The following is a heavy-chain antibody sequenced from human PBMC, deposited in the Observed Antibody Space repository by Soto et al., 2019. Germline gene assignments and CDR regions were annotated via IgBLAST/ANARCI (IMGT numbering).Heavy chain of an antibody. D-gene: IGHD1-26*01. J-gene: IGHJ4*02. Sequence: SETLCLTCTVSGGSSSSYYWSWIRQPPGKGLEWIGYIYSSGSTNYNPSLKGRVTMSLDTSKNQVSLNVTSVTAADTAVYYCAATPRYWGQGRLVTVSS. CDR2: IYSSGST. CDR3: AATPRY. V-gene: IGHV4-59*01. CDR1: GGSSSSYY.